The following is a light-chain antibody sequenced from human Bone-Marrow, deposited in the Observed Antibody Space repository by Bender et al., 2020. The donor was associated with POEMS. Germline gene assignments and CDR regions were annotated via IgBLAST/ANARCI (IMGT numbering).Light chain of an antibody. CDR2: RNS. V-gene: IGLV1-47*01. J-gene: IGLJ2*01. CDR3: SSYAGSSTI. Sequence: QSVLTQPPSVSGTPGQRVTISCSGSASNIGSDYVFWYQQVPGSAPKLLIYRNSQRASGVPDRFSGSKSGTSASLAISGLRSEDEADYHCSSYAGSSTIFGGGTKVTVL. CDR1: ASNIGSDY.